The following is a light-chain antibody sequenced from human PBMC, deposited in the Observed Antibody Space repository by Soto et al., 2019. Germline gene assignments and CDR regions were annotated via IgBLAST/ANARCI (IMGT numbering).Light chain of an antibody. CDR1: QSVTNSF. Sequence: EIVLAQSPGTLSLSPGEIATLSFRASQSVTNSFLAWYQQKPGQAPRLLIYGASRRATGIPDRFTGSGSGTDFTLTISRLEPEDFAVYYCQQYVSSPWAFGRGTKVDNK. J-gene: IGKJ1*01. V-gene: IGKV3-20*01. CDR2: GAS. CDR3: QQYVSSPWA.